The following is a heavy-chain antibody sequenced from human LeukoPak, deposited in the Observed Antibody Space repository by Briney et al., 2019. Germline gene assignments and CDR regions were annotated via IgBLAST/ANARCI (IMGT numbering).Heavy chain of an antibody. V-gene: IGHV3-7*02. CDR3: ARVGHCSSTACFIDY. CDR2: IRQGGNEK. J-gene: IGHJ4*02. Sequence: PGGSLILSCAASGFTFSTYWMTWVRQAPGKGLEWVANIRQGGNEKYYVDSVKGRFTISRDDAKNSLYLQMNSLRAEDTAVYYCARVGHCSSTACFIDYWGQGTLVTVSS. D-gene: IGHD2-2*01. CDR1: GFTFSTYW.